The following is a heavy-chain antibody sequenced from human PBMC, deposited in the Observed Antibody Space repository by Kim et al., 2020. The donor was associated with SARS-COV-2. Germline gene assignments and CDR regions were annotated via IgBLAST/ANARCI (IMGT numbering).Heavy chain of an antibody. CDR3: AKGWTYYENI. V-gene: IGHV3-23*01. J-gene: IGHJ3*02. Sequence: GGSLRLSCSASGSTFSSSAMTWVRQAPGKGLEWVSGISGIGGSTYYADSVKGRFTISRDNSENTLYLQMNSLRAEDTAIYYCAKGWTYYENIWGQGTMVTVSS. D-gene: IGHD3-22*01. CDR2: ISGIGGST. CDR1: GSTFSSSA.